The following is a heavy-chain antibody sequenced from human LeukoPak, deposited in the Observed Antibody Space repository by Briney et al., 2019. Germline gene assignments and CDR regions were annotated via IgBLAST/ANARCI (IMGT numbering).Heavy chain of an antibody. D-gene: IGHD6-19*01. CDR2: VYYRGHT. CDR3: ARDGVVAVSGIAAFDF. Sequence: PSETLSLTCTVSGGSISSYYWSWIRQPPGKGLEWIGVVYYRGHTKSKPSLKSRVTISVDTSENQFSLKLTSVTAADTAVYYCARDGVVAVSGIAAFDFWGQGTMVTVSS. CDR1: GGSISSYY. J-gene: IGHJ3*01. V-gene: IGHV4-59*01.